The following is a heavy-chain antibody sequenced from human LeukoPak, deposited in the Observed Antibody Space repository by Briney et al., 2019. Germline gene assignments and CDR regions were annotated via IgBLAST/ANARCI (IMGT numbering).Heavy chain of an antibody. CDR2: INHSGST. CDR1: GGSFSGYY. Sequence: SETLSLTCAVYGGSFSGYYWSWIRQPPGKGLEWIGEINHSGSTNYNPSLQSRVTISVDTSKNQFSLKVSSVSAADTAVYYCARGNRPYGEHEAFDIWGHGTTVTVSP. CDR3: ARGNRPYGEHEAFDI. D-gene: IGHD3-10*01. J-gene: IGHJ3*02. V-gene: IGHV4-34*01.